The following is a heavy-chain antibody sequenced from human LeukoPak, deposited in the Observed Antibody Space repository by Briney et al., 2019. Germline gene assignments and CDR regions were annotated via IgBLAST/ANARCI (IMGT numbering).Heavy chain of an antibody. V-gene: IGHV4-59*01. J-gene: IGHJ6*03. Sequence: SETLSLTCAVYGGSLSGYYWTWIHQPPGKGLEYIGDMYYSGSTNYHPSLKSPLTISVDPSKNQFSLKLSSVTAADTAVYYCARETSQKGAHYMDVWGKGTTVTISS. CDR2: MYYSGST. D-gene: IGHD3-16*01. CDR3: ARETSQKGAHYMDV. CDR1: GGSLSGYY.